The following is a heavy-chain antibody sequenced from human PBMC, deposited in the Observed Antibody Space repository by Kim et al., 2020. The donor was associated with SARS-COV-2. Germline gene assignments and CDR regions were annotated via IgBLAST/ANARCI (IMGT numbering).Heavy chain of an antibody. J-gene: IGHJ6*02. Sequence: GESLKISCKGSGYTFSGYFITWVRQMPGKGLEWMGRIEISYSYTSYSPSFQGHVTISADKSLSTVYLHWSSLKASDTAIYYCARHWTAMIRGKDFGMDVWGQGTPVTVSS. V-gene: IGHV5-10-1*01. CDR2: IEISYSYT. CDR1: GYTFSGYF. D-gene: IGHD5-18*01. CDR3: ARHWTAMIRGKDFGMDV.